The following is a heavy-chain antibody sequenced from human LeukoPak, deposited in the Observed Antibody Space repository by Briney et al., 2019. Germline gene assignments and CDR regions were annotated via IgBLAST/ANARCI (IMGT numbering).Heavy chain of an antibody. V-gene: IGHV4-39*07. Sequence: KTSETLSLTCTVSGGSISSSSYYWGWIRQPPGKGLEWIGSIYYSESTYYNPSLKSRVTRSVDTSKNQFSLKLSSVTAADTAVYYCARVAPGYQLLYTWGYFDYWGQGTLVTVSS. CDR2: IYYSEST. J-gene: IGHJ4*02. D-gene: IGHD2-2*02. CDR3: ARVAPGYQLLYTWGYFDY. CDR1: GGSISSSSYY.